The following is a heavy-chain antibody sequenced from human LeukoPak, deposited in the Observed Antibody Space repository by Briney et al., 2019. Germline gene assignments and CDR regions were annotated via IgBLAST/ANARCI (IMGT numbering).Heavy chain of an antibody. Sequence: GGSLRLSCAASGFTVSSNYMSWVRQAPGKGLEWVSVIYSGGSTYYADSVKGRFTISRDTPKNTLYLQMNSLRVEDTAVYYCASWPVGWYGEDPWGQGTLVTVSS. J-gene: IGHJ5*02. V-gene: IGHV3-66*01. CDR2: IYSGGST. CDR3: ASWPVGWYGEDP. CDR1: GFTVSSNY. D-gene: IGHD6-19*01.